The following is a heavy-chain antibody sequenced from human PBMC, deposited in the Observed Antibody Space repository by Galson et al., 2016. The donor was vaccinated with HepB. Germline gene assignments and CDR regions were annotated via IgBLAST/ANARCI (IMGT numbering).Heavy chain of an antibody. CDR3: TKDIRAGGADV. Sequence: TLSLTCTVSGGSIRSSDYYWTWIRQHPGKGLEWIGYIYYSGSTYYNPSLKSRLIISIDSSKSQFSLKLSSVTAADTALYYCTKDIRAGGADVWGQGTTVTVSS. CDR2: IYYSGST. D-gene: IGHD2-21*01. CDR1: GGSIRSSDYY. V-gene: IGHV4-31*03. J-gene: IGHJ6*02.